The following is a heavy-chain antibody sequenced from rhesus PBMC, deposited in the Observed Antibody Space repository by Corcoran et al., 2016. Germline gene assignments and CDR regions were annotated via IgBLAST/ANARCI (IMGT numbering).Heavy chain of an antibody. CDR1: GGSFSSYW. CDR3: ARDRITPRGRFDV. J-gene: IGHJ5-1*01. Sequence: QVQLQESGPGLVKPSETLSLTCAVSGGSFSSYWWSWIRQPPGKRLEWIGEINGNRGTTNNNPSLRILVTISKDASKNQFSRKLSSVTAADTAMYYCARDRITPRGRFDVWGPGVLVTVSS. D-gene: IGHD2-2*01. V-gene: IGHV4-80*01. CDR2: INGNRGTT.